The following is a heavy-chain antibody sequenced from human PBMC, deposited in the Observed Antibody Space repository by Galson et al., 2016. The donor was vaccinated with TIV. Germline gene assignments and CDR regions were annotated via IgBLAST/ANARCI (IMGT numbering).Heavy chain of an antibody. CDR1: GFTSSSYG. V-gene: IGHV3-33*01. CDR3: ARVRFCSSTNCLNYFDY. Sequence: SLRLSCAASGFTSSSYGMHWVRQAPGKGLEWVAVIWYDGSNKDYADSVKGRFTISRDNSKNTVYLQMNSLRAGDTAVYYCARVRFCSSTNCLNYFDYWGQGTLVTVSS. J-gene: IGHJ4*02. D-gene: IGHD2-2*01. CDR2: IWYDGSNK.